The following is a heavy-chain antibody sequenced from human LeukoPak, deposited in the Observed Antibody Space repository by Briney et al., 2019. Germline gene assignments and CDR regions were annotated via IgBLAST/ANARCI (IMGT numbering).Heavy chain of an antibody. J-gene: IGHJ1*01. CDR3: ARSPRGRYFDWLLSGYFQH. D-gene: IGHD3-9*01. Sequence: SETLSLTCTVSGGSISSGSYYWGWIRQPPGKGLEWIGSIYYSGSTYYNPSLKSRVTISVDTSKNQFSLKLSSVTAADTAVYYCARSPRGRYFDWLLSGYFQHWGQGTLVTVSS. V-gene: IGHV4-39*01. CDR2: IYYSGST. CDR1: GGSISSGSYY.